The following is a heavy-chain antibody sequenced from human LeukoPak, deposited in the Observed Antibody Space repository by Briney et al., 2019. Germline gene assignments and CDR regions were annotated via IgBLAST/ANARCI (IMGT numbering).Heavy chain of an antibody. D-gene: IGHD5-24*01. J-gene: IGHJ4*02. V-gene: IGHV3-23*01. Sequence: PGGSRRLSCAASGFTFSSYAMTWVRQAPGKGLEWVSSLSGSGESTYYANSVKDRFTTARDNPKNSTYLQMNRLRTGDTAVNYCANPTAGYNSGYWGQGTLVTVSS. CDR2: LSGSGEST. CDR1: GFTFSSYA. CDR3: ANPTAGYNSGY.